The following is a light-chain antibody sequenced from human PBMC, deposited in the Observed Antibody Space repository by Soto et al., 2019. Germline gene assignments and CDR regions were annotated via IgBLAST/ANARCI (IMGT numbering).Light chain of an antibody. CDR2: RVS. J-gene: IGKJ2*01. CDR3: QQYHAWPLFT. V-gene: IGKV2-24*01. Sequence: DIVMTQTPLSSPVTLGQPASISCRSSQSLVNSDGNTYLRWLHQRPGQPLRVLISRVSNRFSGVPDRFSGSGAGTEFTLTISSLQSEDFGIYFCQQYHAWPLFTFGQGTELKIK. CDR1: QSLVNSDGNTY.